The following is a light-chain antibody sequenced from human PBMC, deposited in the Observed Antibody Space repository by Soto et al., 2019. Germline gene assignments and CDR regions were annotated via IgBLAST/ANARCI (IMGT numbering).Light chain of an antibody. CDR2: TAS. Sequence: DIQMTQSPSTLSASVGDRVTITCRASQSIGIWLAWYQQKTGKAPKLLIYTASTLGSGVPSRFSGSGSGTDFTLTISSLQPDDFATYYCQHYNNYPVTFGQGTKLEIK. CDR1: QSIGIW. V-gene: IGKV1-5*03. CDR3: QHYNNYPVT. J-gene: IGKJ2*01.